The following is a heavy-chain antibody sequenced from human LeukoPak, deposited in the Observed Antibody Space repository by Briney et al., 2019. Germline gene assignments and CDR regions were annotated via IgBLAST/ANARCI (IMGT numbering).Heavy chain of an antibody. Sequence: PSETLSLTCTVSGGSISSSSYYWGWIRQPPGKGLEWIGSIYYSGSTYYNPSLKSRVTISVDTSKNQFSLKLSSVTAADTAVYYCARVGYCTNGVCYSASIFDYWGQGTLVTASS. D-gene: IGHD2-8*01. CDR2: IYYSGST. J-gene: IGHJ4*02. CDR3: ARVGYCTNGVCYSASIFDY. CDR1: GGSISSSSYY. V-gene: IGHV4-39*01.